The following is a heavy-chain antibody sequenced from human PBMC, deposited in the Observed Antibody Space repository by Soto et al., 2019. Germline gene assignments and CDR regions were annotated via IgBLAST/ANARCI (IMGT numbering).Heavy chain of an antibody. CDR2: ISSSSSYI. D-gene: IGHD2-15*01. CDR3: ARDCSGGSCQTAYYYYGMDV. Sequence: GGSLSLSCAASGFTFSSYSMNWVRQAPGKGLEWVSSISSSSSYIYYADSVKGRFTISRDNAKNSLYLQMNSLRAEDTAVYYCARDCSGGSCQTAYYYYGMDVWGQGTTVTVSS. CDR1: GFTFSSYS. V-gene: IGHV3-21*01. J-gene: IGHJ6*02.